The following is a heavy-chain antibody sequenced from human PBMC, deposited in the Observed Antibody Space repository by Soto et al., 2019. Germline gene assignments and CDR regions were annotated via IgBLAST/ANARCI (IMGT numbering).Heavy chain of an antibody. Sequence: PGGSLRLSCAASGFTFSGSSMHWVRQAPGKGLGWVGRIRSKANSYATAYAASVQGRFTISRDDSKNTAYLQMNSLKTEDTALYYCTRLDYCDGSGAYYFDYWGQGTLVTVSS. CDR3: TRLDYCDGSGAYYFDY. D-gene: IGHD3-22*01. CDR2: IRSKANSYAT. V-gene: IGHV3-73*01. J-gene: IGHJ4*02. CDR1: GFTFSGSS.